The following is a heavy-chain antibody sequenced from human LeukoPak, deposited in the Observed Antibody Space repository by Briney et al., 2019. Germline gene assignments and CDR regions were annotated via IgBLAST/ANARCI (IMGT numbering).Heavy chain of an antibody. D-gene: IGHD6-19*01. V-gene: IGHV3-48*02. CDR1: GFPFSAFS. Sequence: PGGSLRLSCAASGFPFSAFSMNWVRQAPGKGLEWVSFISTSSGTIYYADSVKGRFTISRDNAKHSLYLQMNSLRDEDAAVYCCARPTGYSSGWDIWGQGTMATVSS. J-gene: IGHJ3*02. CDR2: ISTSSGTI. CDR3: ARPTGYSSGWDI.